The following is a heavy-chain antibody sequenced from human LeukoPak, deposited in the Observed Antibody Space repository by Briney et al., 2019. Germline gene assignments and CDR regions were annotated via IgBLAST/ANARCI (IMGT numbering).Heavy chain of an antibody. J-gene: IGHJ3*02. CDR3: AKEGAGAFDI. V-gene: IGHV3-9*03. Sequence: GGSLRLSCAASGFTFDDYAMHWVRQAPGKGLEWVSGISWNSGSIGYADSVKGRFTISRDNAKNSLYLQMNSLRAEDMALYYCAKEGAGAFDIWGQGTMVTVSS. CDR2: ISWNSGSI. CDR1: GFTFDDYA.